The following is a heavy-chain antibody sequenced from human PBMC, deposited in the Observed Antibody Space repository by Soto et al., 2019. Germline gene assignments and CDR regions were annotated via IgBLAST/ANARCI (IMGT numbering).Heavy chain of an antibody. D-gene: IGHD6-6*01. CDR2: IYYSGST. V-gene: IGHV4-39*01. CDR1: GGSISSSSYY. J-gene: IGHJ5*02. CDR3: ARNEYTEEYNWFDP. Sequence: TLSLTCTVSGGSISSSSYYWGWIRQPPGKGLEWIGSIYYSGSTYYNPSLKSRVTISVDTSKNQFSLKLSSVTAADTAVYYCARNEYTEEYNWFDPWGQGTLVTVSS.